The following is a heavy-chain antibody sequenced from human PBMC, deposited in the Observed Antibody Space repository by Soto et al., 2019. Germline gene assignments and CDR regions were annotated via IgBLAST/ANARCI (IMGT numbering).Heavy chain of an antibody. CDR1: GYTFTSYA. V-gene: IGHV1-3*01. CDR3: ARSSGYYYVDX. Sequence: ASVKVSCKASGYTFTSYAMHWVRQAPGQRLEWMGWINAGNGNTKYSQKFQGRVTITRDTSASTAYMELTSLRSEDTAVYYCARSSGYYYVDXWGQGTLVTVSS. CDR2: INAGNGNT. J-gene: IGHJ4*02. D-gene: IGHD3-22*01.